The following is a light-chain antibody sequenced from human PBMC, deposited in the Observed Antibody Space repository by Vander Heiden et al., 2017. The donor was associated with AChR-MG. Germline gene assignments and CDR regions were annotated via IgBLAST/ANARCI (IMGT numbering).Light chain of an antibody. Sequence: EIVMTQSPATLSLSPGERAALSCRARQSVSTTYLSWYQQKPGQAPRLLIYGTSTRATGIPARFSGRGSGTDFTLTISSLQPEDFAVYYCQQDYNLPHTFGQGTKLEIK. CDR2: GTS. CDR3: QQDYNLPHT. J-gene: IGKJ2*01. V-gene: IGKV3D-7*01. CDR1: QSVSTTY.